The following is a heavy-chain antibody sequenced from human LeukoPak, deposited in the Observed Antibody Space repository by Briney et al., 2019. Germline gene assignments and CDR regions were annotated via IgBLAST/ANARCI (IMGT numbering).Heavy chain of an antibody. Sequence: SETLSLTCTVSGGSISSYYWSWIRQPPGKGLEWIGYIYYSGSTNYNPSLKSRVTISVDTSKNQFSLKVSSVTAADTAVYYCARVEYSRQVDYWGQGTLVTVSS. D-gene: IGHD6-6*01. CDR3: ARVEYSRQVDY. CDR1: GGSISSYY. CDR2: IYYSGST. V-gene: IGHV4-59*12. J-gene: IGHJ4*02.